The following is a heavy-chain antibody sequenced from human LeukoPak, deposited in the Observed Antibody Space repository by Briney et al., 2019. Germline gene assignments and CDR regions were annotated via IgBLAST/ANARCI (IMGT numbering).Heavy chain of an antibody. D-gene: IGHD3-22*01. V-gene: IGHV3-23*01. CDR1: GFAFSSYA. CDR2: TRGSDAST. CDR3: ARPDAYFYDGGGYLSH. Sequence: GGSLRLSCAASGFAFSSYAMSWVRQTPGKGLEWVSVTRGSDASTHYLDSVKGRFTISRDTSKNTLYLQTNSLRAEDTAVYYCARPDAYFYDGGGYLSHWGQGTLVTVSS. J-gene: IGHJ4*02.